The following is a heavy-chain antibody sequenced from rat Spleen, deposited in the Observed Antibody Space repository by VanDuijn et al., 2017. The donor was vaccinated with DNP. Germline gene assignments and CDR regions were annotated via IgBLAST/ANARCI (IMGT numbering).Heavy chain of an antibody. V-gene: IGHV2-63*01. Sequence: QVQLKESGPGLVQPSETLSLTCTVSGFSLTSYSVSWVRQPSGKGPEWMGRMWYDGDTAYNSALKSRLSISRDTSKNQVFLKMNSLQTDDTGTYYCTRDYYDGSYYLYYYVMDAWGQGASVTVSS. D-gene: IGHD1-12*02. CDR1: GFSLTSYS. CDR2: MWYDGDT. J-gene: IGHJ4*01. CDR3: TRDYYDGSYYLYYYVMDA.